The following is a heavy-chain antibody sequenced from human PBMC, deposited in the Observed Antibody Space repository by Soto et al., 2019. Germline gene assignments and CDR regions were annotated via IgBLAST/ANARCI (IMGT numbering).Heavy chain of an antibody. Sequence: ASVKVSCKASGYTFTSYAMHWVRQAPGQRLEWMGWINAGNGNTKYSQKFQGRVTITRDKSASTAYMELSSLRSEDTAVYYCASLRRGYYGSGSYLPNWFDPWGQGTLVTVSS. D-gene: IGHD3-10*01. CDR2: INAGNGNT. CDR3: ASLRRGYYGSGSYLPNWFDP. V-gene: IGHV1-3*01. CDR1: GYTFTSYA. J-gene: IGHJ5*02.